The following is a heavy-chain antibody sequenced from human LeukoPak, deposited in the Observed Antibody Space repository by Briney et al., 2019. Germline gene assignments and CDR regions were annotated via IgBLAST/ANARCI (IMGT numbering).Heavy chain of an antibody. CDR1: GYTFTGYY. Sequence: ASVKVSCKASGYTFTGYYMHWVRQAPGQGLEWMGRINPNSGGTNYAQKFQGRVTMTRDTSISTAYMELSRLRSDDTAVDYCARGTFIAAAVGNWFDPWGQGTLVTVSS. J-gene: IGHJ5*02. CDR3: ARGTFIAAAVGNWFDP. V-gene: IGHV1-2*06. CDR2: INPNSGGT. D-gene: IGHD6-13*01.